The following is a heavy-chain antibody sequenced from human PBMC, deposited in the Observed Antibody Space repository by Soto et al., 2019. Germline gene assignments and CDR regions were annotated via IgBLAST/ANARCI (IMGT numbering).Heavy chain of an antibody. Sequence: PSETLSLTCTVSGGSISSSSYYWGWIRQPPGKGLEWIGSIYYSGSTYYNPSLKSRVTISVDTSKNQFSLKLSSVTAADTAVYYCARQTRITMIVVGLGDYFDYWGQGTLVTVSS. CDR3: ARQTRITMIVVGLGDYFDY. CDR1: GGSISSSSYY. D-gene: IGHD3-22*01. V-gene: IGHV4-39*01. J-gene: IGHJ4*02. CDR2: IYYSGST.